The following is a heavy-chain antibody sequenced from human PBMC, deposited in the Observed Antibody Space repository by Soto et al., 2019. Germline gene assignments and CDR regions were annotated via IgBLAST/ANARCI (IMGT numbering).Heavy chain of an antibody. CDR3: ARRRNPQYAMHV. Sequence: GESLKISCKVSGYSFTNNWIGWLRQMPGKGLEWMGIIYPGDSDTRYSPSFQGQVTISADKSISTAYLQWSSLKASDTAMYYCARRRNPQYAMHVWGQGTTVTRSS. CDR2: IYPGDSDT. CDR1: GYSFTNNW. V-gene: IGHV5-51*01. D-gene: IGHD4-4*01. J-gene: IGHJ6*02.